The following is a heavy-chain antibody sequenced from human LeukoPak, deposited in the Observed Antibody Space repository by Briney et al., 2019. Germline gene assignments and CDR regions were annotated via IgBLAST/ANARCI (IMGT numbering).Heavy chain of an antibody. CDR3: ARFEVNYEDNRSFCYFDY. CDR1: GYAFASYW. CDR2: IYPGDSET. D-gene: IGHD3-3*01. V-gene: IGHV5-51*01. J-gene: IGHJ4*02. Sequence: GESLKISCRVSGYAFASYWIGWVRQVPGKGLEWMGIIYPGDSETKSSPSLQGQVTFSADKSINTAYLQWSSLKASDTAMYYCARFEVNYEDNRSFCYFDYWGQGTLVTVSS.